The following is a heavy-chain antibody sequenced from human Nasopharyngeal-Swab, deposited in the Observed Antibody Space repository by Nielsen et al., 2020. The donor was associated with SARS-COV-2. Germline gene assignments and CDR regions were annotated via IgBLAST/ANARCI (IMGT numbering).Heavy chain of an antibody. J-gene: IGHJ6*04. CDR2: ISGSGGST. Sequence: WIRQPPGKGLEWVSAISGSGGSTYYADSVKGRFTISRDNSKNTLYLQMNSLRAEDTAVYYCARWGVWGKGTTVTVSS. CDR3: ARWGV. V-gene: IGHV3-23*01. D-gene: IGHD3-16*01.